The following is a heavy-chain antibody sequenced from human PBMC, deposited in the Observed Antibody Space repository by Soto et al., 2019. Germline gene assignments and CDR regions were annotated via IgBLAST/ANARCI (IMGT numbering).Heavy chain of an antibody. J-gene: IGHJ6*02. CDR2: MNAKSGDT. V-gene: IGHV1-8*01. Sequence: GASVKVSCKASGYTFSDFDINWLRQAAGQGPEWMGWMNAKSGDTFSAQRLQGKFNMTWDTSLSTAYMEVGSLTSDDAAIYYCARGNPINYAGFDVWGQGTTVTVSS. CDR1: GYTFSDFD. CDR3: ARGNPINYAGFDV. D-gene: IGHD3-16*01.